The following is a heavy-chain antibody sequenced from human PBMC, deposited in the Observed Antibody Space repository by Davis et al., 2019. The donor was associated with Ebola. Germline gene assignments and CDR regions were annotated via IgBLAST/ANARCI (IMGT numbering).Heavy chain of an antibody. J-gene: IGHJ4*02. D-gene: IGHD3-10*01. CDR3: ASPPRWFGDSMVDY. Sequence: PSETLSLTCTVSGGSISSYYWSWIRQPPGKGLEWIGYIYYSGSTNYNPSLKSRVTISVDTSKNQFSLKLSSVTAADTAVYYCASPPRWFGDSMVDYWGQGTLVTVSS. CDR2: IYYSGST. CDR1: GGSISSYY. V-gene: IGHV4-59*08.